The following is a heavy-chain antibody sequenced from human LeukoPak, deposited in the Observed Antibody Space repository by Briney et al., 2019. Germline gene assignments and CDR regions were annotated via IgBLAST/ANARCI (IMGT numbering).Heavy chain of an antibody. CDR2: IYYSGST. D-gene: IGHD3-22*01. J-gene: IGHJ4*02. V-gene: IGHV4-31*03. Sequence: SETLSLTCTVSGGSISSGGYYWSWIRQHPGKGLEWIGYIYYSGSTYYNPSLKSRVTISVDTSKNQFSLKLSSVTAADTAMYYCARAIQYYYDSSGDYFDYWGQGTLVTVSS. CDR3: ARAIQYYYDSSGDYFDY. CDR1: GGSISSGGYY.